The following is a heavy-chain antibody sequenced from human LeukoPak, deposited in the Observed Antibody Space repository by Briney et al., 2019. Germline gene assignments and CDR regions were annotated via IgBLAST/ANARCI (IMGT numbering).Heavy chain of an antibody. V-gene: IGHV3-74*01. J-gene: IGHJ4*02. CDR1: GFTFSSHW. CDR3: ARGYCSSTSCPKAYYFDY. Sequence: GGSLRLSCAASGFTFSSHWMHWVRQAPGKGLVWVSRIKSDGSSTSYADSVKGRFTISRDNAKNTLYLQMNSLRAEDTAVYYCARGYCSSTSCPKAYYFDYWGQGTLVTVSS. CDR2: IKSDGSST. D-gene: IGHD2-2*01.